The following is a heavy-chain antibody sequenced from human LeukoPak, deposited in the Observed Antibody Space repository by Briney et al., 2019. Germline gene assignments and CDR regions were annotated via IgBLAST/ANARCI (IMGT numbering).Heavy chain of an antibody. V-gene: IGHV3-7*01. CDR2: IKQDGSKK. D-gene: IGHD3-22*01. J-gene: IGHJ4*02. CDR3: ARDYYDSSGYYSSGYFDY. Sequence: GGSLRLSCVASGFPFSSYWMTWVRQAPGKGLEWVANIKQDGSKKSYVDSVKGRFTISRDNSKNTLYLQMNSLRAEDTAVYYCARDYYDSSGYYSSGYFDYWGQGTLVTVSS. CDR1: GFPFSSYW.